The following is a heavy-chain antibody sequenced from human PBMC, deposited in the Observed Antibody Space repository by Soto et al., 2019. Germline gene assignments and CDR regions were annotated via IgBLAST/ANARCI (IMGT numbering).Heavy chain of an antibody. Sequence: EVQLVESGGGLVQPGGSLRLSCAASGFTFSTYKMNWVRQAPGKGLEWVSYISSSSSTIYYADSVKGRFTISRDNAKNXLYLQMNSLRDEDTAVYYWARDPYDYDDTSGYYGHWGQGTLVTVSS. V-gene: IGHV3-48*02. CDR3: ARDPYDYDDTSGYYGH. D-gene: IGHD3-22*01. CDR1: GFTFSTYK. CDR2: ISSSSSTI. J-gene: IGHJ4*02.